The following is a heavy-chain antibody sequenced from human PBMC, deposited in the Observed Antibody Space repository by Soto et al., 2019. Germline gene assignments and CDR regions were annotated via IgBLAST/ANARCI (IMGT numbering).Heavy chain of an antibody. D-gene: IGHD6-19*01. CDR1: GFNFNNYR. V-gene: IGHV3-7*03. Sequence: EVQLVESGGGLVQPGGSLRLSCAVSGFNFNNYRMSWVRQAPGKGLEWVATIKEDGSERYYVPSVRGRFTISRDNAKNSLSLQMNSLRADDTAVYYCASLKVSSAWDFSGQGTLVTVSS. J-gene: IGHJ4*02. CDR2: IKEDGSER. CDR3: ASLKVSSAWDF.